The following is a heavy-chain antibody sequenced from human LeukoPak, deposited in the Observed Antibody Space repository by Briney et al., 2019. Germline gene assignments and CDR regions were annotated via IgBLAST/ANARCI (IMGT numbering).Heavy chain of an antibody. CDR2: ISGTGDST. J-gene: IGHJ4*02. CDR3: PRGLSGSTGPYFDH. CDR1: GFTFGDYA. D-gene: IGHD6-25*01. Sequence: PGGSLRLSCAPPGFTFGDYAMSWVRQAPGKGLEWVSTISGTGDSTYYAESVKGRFTISRDNFNHMLYLQMNSLSAEDTAVYYCPRGLSGSTGPYFDHWGQGSLVTVSS. V-gene: IGHV3-23*01.